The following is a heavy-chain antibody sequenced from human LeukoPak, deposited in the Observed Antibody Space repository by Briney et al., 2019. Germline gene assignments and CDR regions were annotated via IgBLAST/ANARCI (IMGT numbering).Heavy chain of an antibody. CDR1: GGSISSYY. D-gene: IGHD3-22*01. V-gene: IGHV4-59*01. CDR3: ARGGDYYDSSGPYNWFDP. CDR2: IYYSGST. J-gene: IGHJ5*02. Sequence: SETLSLTCTVSGGSISSYYWSWIRQPPGKGLEWSGYIYYSGSTNYNPSLKSRVTISVDTSKNQFSLKLSSVTAADTAVYYCARGGDYYDSSGPYNWFDPWGQGTLVTVSS.